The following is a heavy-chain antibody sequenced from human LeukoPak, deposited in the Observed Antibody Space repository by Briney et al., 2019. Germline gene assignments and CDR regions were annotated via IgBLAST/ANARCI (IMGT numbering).Heavy chain of an antibody. CDR2: INPSGGST. CDR1: GYTFTNYY. Sequence: ASVKVSCKASGYTFTNYYMHWVRQAPGQGLEWMGIINPSGGSTSYAQKFQGRVTMTRDTSTSTVYMELSSLRSEDTAVYYCAREGSEHIVVVTAFDYWGQGTLVTVSS. CDR3: AREGSEHIVVVTAFDY. V-gene: IGHV1-46*01. J-gene: IGHJ4*02. D-gene: IGHD2-21*02.